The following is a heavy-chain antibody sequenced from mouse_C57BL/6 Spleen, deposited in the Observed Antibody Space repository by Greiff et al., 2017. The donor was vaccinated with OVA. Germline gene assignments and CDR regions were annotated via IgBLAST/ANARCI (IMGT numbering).Heavy chain of an antibody. V-gene: IGHV1-72*01. Sequence: QVQLQQPGAELMKPGASVKLSCKASGYTFTSYWMHWVKQRPGRGLEWIGRIDPNSGGTKYNEKFKSKATLTVDKPSSTAYMQLSSLTSEDSAVYYCAREVYYDYDEGFAYWGQGTLVTVSA. CDR3: AREVYYDYDEGFAY. D-gene: IGHD2-4*01. J-gene: IGHJ3*01. CDR1: GYTFTSYW. CDR2: IDPNSGGT.